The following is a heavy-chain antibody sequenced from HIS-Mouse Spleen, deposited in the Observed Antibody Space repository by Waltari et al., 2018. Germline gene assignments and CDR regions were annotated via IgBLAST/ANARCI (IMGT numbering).Heavy chain of an antibody. CDR2: IYYSGST. CDR1: GGSIISSSYY. D-gene: IGHD7-27*01. J-gene: IGHJ2*01. V-gene: IGHV4-39*07. Sequence: QLQLQESGPGLVKPSETLSLTCTVPGGSIISSSYYWAWIRQPPGKGLEWIGSIYYSGSTYYNPSLKSRVTISVDTSKNQFSLKLSSVTAADTAVYYCARSRTGGWYFDLWGRGTLVTVSS. CDR3: ARSRTGGWYFDL.